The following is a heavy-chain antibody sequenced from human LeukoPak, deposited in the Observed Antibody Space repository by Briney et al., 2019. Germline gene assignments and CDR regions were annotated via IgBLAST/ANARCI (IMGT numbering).Heavy chain of an antibody. Sequence: SETLSLTCTVSGGSISSHYWSWIRQPPGKGLEWIGDIYYSGSTNYNPSLKSRVTISVDTSKNQFSLRLTSVTAADTAVYYCARTMVTAISKRPAVLDYWGQGTLVTVSS. V-gene: IGHV4-59*11. J-gene: IGHJ4*02. CDR3: ARTMVTAISKRPAVLDY. CDR2: IYYSGST. D-gene: IGHD2-21*02. CDR1: GGSISSHY.